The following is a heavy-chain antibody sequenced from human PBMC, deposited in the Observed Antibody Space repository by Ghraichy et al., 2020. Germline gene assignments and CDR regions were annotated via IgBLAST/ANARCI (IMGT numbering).Heavy chain of an antibody. Sequence: ASVKVSCKVSGYTLTELSMHWVRQAPGKGLEWMGGFDPEDGETIYAQKFQGRVTMTEDTSTDTAYMELSSLRSEDTAVYYCATVPYGDYVGGGWFDPWGQGTLVTVSS. CDR2: FDPEDGET. CDR3: ATVPYGDYVGGGWFDP. V-gene: IGHV1-24*01. D-gene: IGHD4-17*01. CDR1: GYTLTELS. J-gene: IGHJ5*02.